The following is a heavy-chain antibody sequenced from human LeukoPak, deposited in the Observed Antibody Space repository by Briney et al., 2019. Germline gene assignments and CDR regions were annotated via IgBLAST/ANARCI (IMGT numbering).Heavy chain of an antibody. CDR2: IYYSGST. Sequence: GWVRPAPGKGLEWIGRIYYSGSTYYNPSLKSRVTISVDTSKNQFSLKLSSVTAADTAVYYCARVSGITMIVVVPEDGFDIWGQGTMVTVSS. V-gene: IGHV4-39*01. CDR3: ARVSGITMIVVVPEDGFDI. J-gene: IGHJ3*02. D-gene: IGHD3-22*01.